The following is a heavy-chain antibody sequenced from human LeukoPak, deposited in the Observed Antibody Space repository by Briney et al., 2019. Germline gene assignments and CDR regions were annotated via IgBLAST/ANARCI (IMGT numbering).Heavy chain of an antibody. CDR2: INSDGSRT. J-gene: IGHJ4*02. Sequence: GGSLRLSCAASGFTLSSYWMHWVRQAPGKGLVWVSRINSDGSRTTYADSVKGRFTISRDSARNTLHLQMNSLRVEDTALYYCARESFASGTRYFDYWGQGTLVTVSS. D-gene: IGHD2/OR15-2a*01. CDR3: ARESFASGTRYFDY. V-gene: IGHV3-74*01. CDR1: GFTLSSYW.